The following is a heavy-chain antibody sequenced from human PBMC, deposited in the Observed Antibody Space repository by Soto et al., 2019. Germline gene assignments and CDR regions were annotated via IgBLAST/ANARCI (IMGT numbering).Heavy chain of an antibody. CDR1: GGSISSYY. CDR2: IYYSGST. CDR3: ASSSIAARPDLDYYYMDV. V-gene: IGHV4-59*01. Sequence: SETLSLTCTVSGGSISSYYWSWIRQPPGKGLEWIGYIYYSGSTNYNPSLKSRVTISVDTSKNQFSLKLSSVTAADTAVYYCASSSIAARPDLDYYYMDVWGKGTTVTSP. J-gene: IGHJ6*03. D-gene: IGHD6-6*01.